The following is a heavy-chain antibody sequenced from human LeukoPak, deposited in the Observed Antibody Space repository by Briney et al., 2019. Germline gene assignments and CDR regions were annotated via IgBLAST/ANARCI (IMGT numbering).Heavy chain of an antibody. J-gene: IGHJ5*02. D-gene: IGHD1-14*01. V-gene: IGHV1-69*02. CDR2: IIPILGIA. Sequence: SVKVSCKASGGTFSSYTISWVRQAPGQGLEWMGRIIPILGIANYAQKFQGRVTITADKSTSTAYMELSSLRSEDTAVYYCARVGLPDTGWFDPWGQGTLVTVSS. CDR3: ARVGLPDTGWFDP. CDR1: GGTFSSYT.